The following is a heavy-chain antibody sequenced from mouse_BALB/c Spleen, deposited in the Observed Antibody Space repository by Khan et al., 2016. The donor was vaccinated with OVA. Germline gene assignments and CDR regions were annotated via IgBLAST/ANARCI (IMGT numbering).Heavy chain of an antibody. CDR3: ARIYGGDFDY. Sequence: EVELVESGPGLVKPSQSLSLTCTVTGYSITTDYAWNWIRQFPGNKLEWMGYISYSGNTKYNPSLKSRISITRDPSKNQFFLQLKSVTTEDTARYYCARIYGGDFDYWGQGTTLTVSS. V-gene: IGHV3-2*02. D-gene: IGHD1-1*01. J-gene: IGHJ2*01. CDR1: GYSITTDYA. CDR2: ISYSGNT.